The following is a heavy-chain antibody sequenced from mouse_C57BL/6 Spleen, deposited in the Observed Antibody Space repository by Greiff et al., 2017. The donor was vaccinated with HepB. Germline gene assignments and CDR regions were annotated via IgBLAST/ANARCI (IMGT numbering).Heavy chain of an antibody. J-gene: IGHJ4*01. CDR2: ISSGGSYT. V-gene: IGHV5-6*01. CDR1: GFTFSSYG. D-gene: IGHD2-2*01. Sequence: EVQLVESGGDLVKPGGSLKLSCAASGFTFSSYGMSWVRQTPDKRLEWVATISSGGSYTYYPDSVKGRFTISRDNAKNTLYLQMSSQTSEDTAMYYCARYGYGPWGYAMDYWGQGTSVTVSS. CDR3: ARYGYGPWGYAMDY.